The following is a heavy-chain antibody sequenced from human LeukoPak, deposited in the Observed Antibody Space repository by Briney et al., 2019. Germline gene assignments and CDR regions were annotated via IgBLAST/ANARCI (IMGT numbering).Heavy chain of an antibody. CDR3: AREGRTGTRKWSFDY. CDR2: INHSGST. Sequence: SETLSLTCAVYGGSFSGYYWSWIRQPPGKGPEWIGEINHSGSTNYNPSLKSRVTISVDTSKNQFSLKLSSVTAADTAVYYCAREGRTGTRKWSFDYWGQGTLVTVSS. D-gene: IGHD1-1*01. CDR1: GGSFSGYY. J-gene: IGHJ4*02. V-gene: IGHV4-34*01.